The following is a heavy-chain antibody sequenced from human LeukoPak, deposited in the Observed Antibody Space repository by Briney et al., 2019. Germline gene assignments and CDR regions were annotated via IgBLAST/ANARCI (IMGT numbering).Heavy chain of an antibody. J-gene: IGHJ4*02. V-gene: IGHV4-59*01. Sequence: PSETLSLTCTVSGGSISSYYWSWIRQPPGKGLEWIGYIYYSGSTNYNPSLKSRVTISVDTSKNQFSLKLSSVTAADTAVYYCARDVRSEYSSIPGPSDYWGQGTLVTVSS. CDR2: IYYSGST. D-gene: IGHD6-6*01. CDR1: GGSISSYY. CDR3: ARDVRSEYSSIPGPSDY.